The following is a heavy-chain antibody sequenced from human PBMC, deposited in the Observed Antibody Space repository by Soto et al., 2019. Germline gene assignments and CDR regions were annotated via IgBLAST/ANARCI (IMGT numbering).Heavy chain of an antibody. CDR1: GYSISSGHY. J-gene: IGHJ5*02. Sequence: KPSETLSLTCAVSGYSISSGHYWGWIRQPPGKGLEWIGSIYHSGSTYYNPSLKSRVTISVDTSKNQFSLKLSSVTAADTAVYYCARDHYCSSTSCYFGGNCFDPWGQGTLVTVSS. CDR3: ARDHYCSSTSCYFGGNCFDP. V-gene: IGHV4-38-2*02. D-gene: IGHD2-2*01. CDR2: IYHSGST.